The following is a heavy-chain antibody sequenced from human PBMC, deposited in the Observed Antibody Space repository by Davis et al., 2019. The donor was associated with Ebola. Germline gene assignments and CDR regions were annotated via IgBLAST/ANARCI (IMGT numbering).Heavy chain of an antibody. V-gene: IGHV1-69*13. Sequence: SVKVSCKASGGTFSSYAISWVRQAPGQGLEWMGGIIPIFGTANYAQKFQGRVTITADESTSTAYMELSSLRSEDTAVYYCARERQMATITGGGAFDIWGQGTMVTVSS. J-gene: IGHJ3*02. CDR3: ARERQMATITGGGAFDI. CDR1: GGTFSSYA. CDR2: IIPIFGTA. D-gene: IGHD5-24*01.